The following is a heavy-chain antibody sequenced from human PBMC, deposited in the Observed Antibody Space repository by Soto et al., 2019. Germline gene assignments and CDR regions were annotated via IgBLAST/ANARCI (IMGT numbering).Heavy chain of an antibody. CDR1: GAPITSGAYS. CDR3: ARMEADYGDYIFDY. V-gene: IGHV4-30-2*01. Sequence: PSETLSLTCTVSGAPITSGAYSWSWIRQPPGKGLEWIGFIYQSGSTHYNPSLKSRVTISVDTSKNHFSLKLSSVTAADTAVYYCARMEADYGDYIFDYWGQGTLVTVSS. D-gene: IGHD4-17*01. CDR2: IYQSGST. J-gene: IGHJ4*02.